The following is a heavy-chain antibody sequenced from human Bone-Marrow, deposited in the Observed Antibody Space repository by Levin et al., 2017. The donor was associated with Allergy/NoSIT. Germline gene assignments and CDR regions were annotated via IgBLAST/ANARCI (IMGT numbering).Heavy chain of an antibody. CDR1: GGSITSSGYY. CDR2: IYYSANT. D-gene: IGHD3-10*01. V-gene: IGHV4-39*01. CDR3: ATHPYGSGSCYNDLY. J-gene: IGHJ4*02. Sequence: SETLSLTCTVSGGSITSSGYYWCWIRQPPGKGLEWIGSIYYSANTYYNPSLNSRVTISLDTSKNQFSLWLRSVTAADTAVYYCATHPYGSGSCYNDLYWGQGTLVTVSS.